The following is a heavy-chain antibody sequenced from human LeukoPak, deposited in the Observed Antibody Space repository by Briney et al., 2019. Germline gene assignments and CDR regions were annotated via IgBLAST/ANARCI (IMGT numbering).Heavy chain of an antibody. V-gene: IGHV4-59*01. D-gene: IGHD2-15*01. J-gene: IGHJ5*02. CDR2: IHYSVSV. CDR1: GVSISDSY. Sequence: SETLSLTCTVSGVSISDSYCSWIRQPPGKGLEWIAYIHYSVSVNYNPSLKSRVTISIDTSKNQFSLKLNSVTAADTAVYYCARHRGCASGTCKNWFDPWGQGTLVTVSS. CDR3: ARHRGCASGTCKNWFDP.